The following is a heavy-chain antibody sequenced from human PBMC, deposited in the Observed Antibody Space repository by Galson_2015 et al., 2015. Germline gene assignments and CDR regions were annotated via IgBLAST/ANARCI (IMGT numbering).Heavy chain of an antibody. V-gene: IGHV1-18*01. CDR1: GYTFTSYG. J-gene: IGHJ4*02. CDR3: ARDLVIVGSFPPDY. CDR2: ISAYNGNT. Sequence: SVKVSCKASGYTFTSYGVSWVRQAPGQGLEWMGWISAYNGNTNYAQKLQGRVTMTTDTSTSTAYMELRSLRSDDTAVYYCARDLVIVGSFPPDYWGQGTLVTVSS. D-gene: IGHD3-22*01.